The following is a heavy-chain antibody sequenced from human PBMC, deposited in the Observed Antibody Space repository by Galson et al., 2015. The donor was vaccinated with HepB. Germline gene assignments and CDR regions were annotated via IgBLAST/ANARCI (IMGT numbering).Heavy chain of an antibody. CDR2: ISYDGTEK. CDR1: GFTFSNYG. CDR3: AREENWNPWLY. Sequence: SLRLSCAVSGFTFSNYGLHWVRQAPGKGLEWVAHISYDGTEKKYADSVKGRFTVSRDNSKNTLYLHLNNLRVEDTAVYYCAREENWNPWLYWGQGTLVTDSS. D-gene: IGHD1-1*01. J-gene: IGHJ4*02. V-gene: IGHV3-30*03.